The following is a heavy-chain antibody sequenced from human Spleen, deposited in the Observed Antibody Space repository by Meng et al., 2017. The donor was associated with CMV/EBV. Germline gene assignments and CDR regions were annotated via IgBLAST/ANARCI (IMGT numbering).Heavy chain of an antibody. CDR2: ISATGDIT. D-gene: IGHD5-12*01. J-gene: IGHJ4*02. V-gene: IGHV3-23*01. Sequence: SGFTFASYAMSWVSQAPGKGLEWVSGISATGDITFYADSVKGRFTISRDNTKNTLYLQMSSLRAEDTAVYYCAKDFTYSGYNSYFDYWGQGTLVTVSS. CDR1: GFTFASYA. CDR3: AKDFTYSGYNSYFDY.